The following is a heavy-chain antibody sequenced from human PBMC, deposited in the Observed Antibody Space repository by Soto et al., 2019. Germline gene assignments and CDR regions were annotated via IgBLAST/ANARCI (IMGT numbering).Heavy chain of an antibody. J-gene: IGHJ4*02. V-gene: IGHV4-34*01. CDR3: ARMGIAAAGTFWLDY. CDR1: GGSFSGYY. Sequence: SETLSLTCAVYGGSFSGYYWSWIRQPPGKGLEWIGEINHSGSTNYNPSLKSRVTISVDTSKNQFSLKMSSVTAADTAEYYCARMGIAAAGTFWLDYWGQGTLVTVSS. CDR2: INHSGST. D-gene: IGHD6-13*01.